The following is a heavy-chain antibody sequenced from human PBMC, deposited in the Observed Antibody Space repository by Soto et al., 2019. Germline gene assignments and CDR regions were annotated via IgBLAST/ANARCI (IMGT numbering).Heavy chain of an antibody. CDR1: GGSISSYY. V-gene: IGHV4-59*12. Sequence: PSETLSLTCTVSGGSISSYYWSWIRQPPGKGLEWIGYIYYSGSTNYNPSLKSRVTISVDTSKNQFSLKLSSVTAADTAVYYCARDQIVFTIFGVVTPVGMDVWGQGTTVTVS. J-gene: IGHJ6*02. CDR2: IYYSGST. D-gene: IGHD3-3*01. CDR3: ARDQIVFTIFGVVTPVGMDV.